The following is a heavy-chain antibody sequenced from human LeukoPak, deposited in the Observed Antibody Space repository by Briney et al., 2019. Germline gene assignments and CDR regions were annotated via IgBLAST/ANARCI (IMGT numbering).Heavy chain of an antibody. J-gene: IGHJ4*02. V-gene: IGHV3-23*01. Sequence: GGSLRLSCAASGFTFSSYAMSWVRQAPGKGLEWGSAISGSGGSTYYADSVKGRFTISRDNSKNTLYLQMNSLRAEDTAVYYCAKEVQSDSSGYYYDAGDYFVYWGQGTLVTVSS. CDR1: GFTFSSYA. CDR3: AKEVQSDSSGYYYDAGDYFVY. CDR2: ISGSGGST. D-gene: IGHD3-22*01.